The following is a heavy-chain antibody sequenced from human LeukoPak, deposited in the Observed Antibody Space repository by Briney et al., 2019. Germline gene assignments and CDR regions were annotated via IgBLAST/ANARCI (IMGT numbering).Heavy chain of an antibody. D-gene: IGHD1-14*01. CDR1: GFSFNTYW. Sequence: PGGSLRLSCAASGFSFNTYWMHWVRQAPGKGLVWVSRIDFDGTDTVYADSVKGRFTISRDNAKHTLFLQMNSLRAEDTAVYFCARDGVSTVDFDYWGQGTLVTVSS. J-gene: IGHJ4*02. CDR3: ARDGVSTVDFDY. CDR2: IDFDGTDT. V-gene: IGHV3-74*01.